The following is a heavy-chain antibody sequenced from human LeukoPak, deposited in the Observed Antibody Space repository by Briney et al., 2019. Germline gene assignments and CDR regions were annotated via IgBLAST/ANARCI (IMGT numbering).Heavy chain of an antibody. CDR3: GKSDIILVYQPGSWSDP. Sequence: GGSLRLSCAASGFTVSSNYMTWVRQAPGKGLEWVSAISGSGGSTYYADSVKGWFTISRDNSKNTLFLQMNSLRAEDTAVYYCGKSDIILVYQPGSWSDPWGQGTLVTVSS. CDR1: GFTVSSNY. V-gene: IGHV3-23*01. D-gene: IGHD2-8*01. J-gene: IGHJ5*02. CDR2: ISGSGGST.